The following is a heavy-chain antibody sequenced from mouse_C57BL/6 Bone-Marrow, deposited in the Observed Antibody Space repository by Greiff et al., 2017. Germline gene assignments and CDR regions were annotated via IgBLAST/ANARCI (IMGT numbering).Heavy chain of an antibody. CDR2: INPNNGGT. Sequence: EVQLQQSGPELVKPGASVKIPCKASGYTFTDYNMDWVKQSHGKSLEWIGDINPNNGGTIYNQKFKGKATLTVDKSSSTAYMELRSLTSEDTAVYYCARRGDYYGSSYGYCDVWGTGTTVTVSS. CDR3: ARRGDYYGSSYGYCDV. CDR1: GYTFTDYN. D-gene: IGHD1-1*01. J-gene: IGHJ1*03. V-gene: IGHV1-18*01.